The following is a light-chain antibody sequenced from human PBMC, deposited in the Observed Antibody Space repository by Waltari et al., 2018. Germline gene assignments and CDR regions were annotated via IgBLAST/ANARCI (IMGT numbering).Light chain of an antibody. CDR2: CAS. CDR3: QQYYNWPLT. V-gene: IGKV3-15*01. Sequence: VLLTHSPATVSVSPGERATLSCRASQSVSSHLAWYQQKPGQAPTLLIYCASTRATGIPARFSGSGSGTEFSLTISGLQSEDVAVYYCQQYYNWPLTFGGGTKVEIK. J-gene: IGKJ4*01. CDR1: QSVSSH.